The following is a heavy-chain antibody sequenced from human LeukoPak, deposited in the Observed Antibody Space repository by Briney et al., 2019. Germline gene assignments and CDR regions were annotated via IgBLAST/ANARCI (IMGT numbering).Heavy chain of an antibody. D-gene: IGHD3-10*01. J-gene: IGHJ6*02. Sequence: QSGGSLRLSCAASGFTFSSYAMTWVRQAPGKGLEWVSVIHSGGNTYYADSVKGRFTISRDNSKNTLYLQMNSLRVEDTAVYYCTKDSGSGQKGMDVWGQGTTVTVSS. CDR1: GFTFSSYA. CDR3: TKDSGSGQKGMDV. CDR2: IHSGGNT. V-gene: IGHV3-23*01.